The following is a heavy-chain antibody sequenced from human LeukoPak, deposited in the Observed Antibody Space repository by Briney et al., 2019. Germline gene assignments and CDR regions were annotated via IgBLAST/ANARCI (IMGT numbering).Heavy chain of an antibody. Sequence: ASVKVSCKASGYTFTDYHMHWGRQAPGQGLEWMGWINPNSGATNYAQKFQGRVTMTRDTSISTAYMELSRLRSDDTAVYYCARDILGGCDQEFDYWGQGTLVTVSS. D-gene: IGHD5-12*01. CDR2: INPNSGAT. J-gene: IGHJ4*02. CDR3: ARDILGGCDQEFDY. V-gene: IGHV1-2*02. CDR1: GYTFTDYH.